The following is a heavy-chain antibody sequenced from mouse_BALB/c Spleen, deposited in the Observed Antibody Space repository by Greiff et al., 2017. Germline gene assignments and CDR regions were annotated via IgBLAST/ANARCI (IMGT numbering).Heavy chain of an antibody. V-gene: IGHV5-6*01. CDR2: ISSGGSYT. CDR1: GFTFSSYG. Sequence: EVQLVESGGDLVKPGGSLKLSCAASGFTFSSYGMSWVRQTPDKRLEWVATISSGGSYTYYPDSVKGRFTISRDNAKNTLYLQMSSLKSEDTAMYYCARHRYDYFDYWGQGTTLTVSS. J-gene: IGHJ2*01. D-gene: IGHD2-14*01. CDR3: ARHRYDYFDY.